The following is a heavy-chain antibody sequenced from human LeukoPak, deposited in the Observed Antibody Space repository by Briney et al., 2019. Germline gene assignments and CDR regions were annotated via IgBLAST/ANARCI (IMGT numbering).Heavy chain of an antibody. CDR1: GGSFSGYY. V-gene: IGHV4-34*01. Sequence: PSETLSLTCAVYGGSFSGYYWSWIRQPPGKGLEWIGEINHSGSTNYNPSLKSRVIMSVDTSKNQFSLKLSSVTVADTAVYYCARTTLGATYVDYWGQGTLVTVSS. CDR2: INHSGST. D-gene: IGHD1-26*01. J-gene: IGHJ4*02. CDR3: ARTTLGATYVDY.